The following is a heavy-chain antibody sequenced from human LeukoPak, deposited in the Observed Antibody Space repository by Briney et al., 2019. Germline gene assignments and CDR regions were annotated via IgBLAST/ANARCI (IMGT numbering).Heavy chain of an antibody. J-gene: IGHJ6*02. V-gene: IGHV4-30-4*01. CDR2: IYYSGST. Sequence: SETLSLTCTVSGGSISSGDYYWSWIRQPPGKGLERIGYIYYSGSTYYNPSLKSRVTISVDTSKNQFSLKLSSVTAADTAVYYCARGAPLVSGYYYHYYYGMDVWGQGTTVTVSS. CDR3: ARGAPLVSGYYYHYYYGMDV. CDR1: GGSISSGDYY. D-gene: IGHD3-22*01.